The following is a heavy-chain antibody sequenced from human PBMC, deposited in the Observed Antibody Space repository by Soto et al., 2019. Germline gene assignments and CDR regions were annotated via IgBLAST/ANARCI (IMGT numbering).Heavy chain of an antibody. V-gene: IGHV3-9*01. J-gene: IGHJ6*02. D-gene: IGHD2-8*02. CDR3: AKSTGGTANAMYV. CDR1: GFTFDEYG. Sequence: HPGGSLRLSCGASGFTFDEYGMHWVRQAPGKGLEWVSGISWNSGTIGYADSVKGRFTISRDNAKNSLYLQMSSLRAEDTALYYCAKSTGGTANAMYVRGQGTMVTVS. CDR2: ISWNSGTI.